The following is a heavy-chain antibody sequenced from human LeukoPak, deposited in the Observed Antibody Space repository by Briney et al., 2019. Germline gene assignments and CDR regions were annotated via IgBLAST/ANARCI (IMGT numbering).Heavy chain of an antibody. J-gene: IGHJ5*02. Sequence: SETLSLTCAVYGGSFSGYYWSWIRQPPGKGLEWIGEINHSGSINYNPSLKSRVTISVDTSKNQFSLKLSSVTAADTAVYYCARGGIAAAVYNWFDPWGQGTLVTVSS. V-gene: IGHV4-34*01. CDR3: ARGGIAAAVYNWFDP. CDR2: INHSGSI. CDR1: GGSFSGYY. D-gene: IGHD6-13*01.